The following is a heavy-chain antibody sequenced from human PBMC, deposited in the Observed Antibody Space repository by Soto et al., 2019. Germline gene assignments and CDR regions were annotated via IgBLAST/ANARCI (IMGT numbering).Heavy chain of an antibody. CDR3: ARTGDYYDSSGYYYLPDY. D-gene: IGHD3-22*01. J-gene: IGHJ4*02. V-gene: IGHV1-46*01. CDR1: GYTFTSYY. Sequence: GASVKVSCKASGYTFTSYYMHWVRQAPGQGLEWMGIINPSGGSTSYAQKFQGRVTMTRDTSTSTVYMELSSLRSEDTAVYYRARTGDYYDSSGYYYLPDYWGQRTLVTVSS. CDR2: INPSGGST.